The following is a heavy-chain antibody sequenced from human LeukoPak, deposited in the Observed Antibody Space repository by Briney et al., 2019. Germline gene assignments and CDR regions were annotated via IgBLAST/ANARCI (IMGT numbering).Heavy chain of an antibody. D-gene: IGHD3-3*01. CDR3: ARGPPGYYDFWSGTSHFDY. CDR2: INHSGNT. Sequence: SETLSLTCAVYGGSFSGYYWSWIRQPPGKGLEWIGEINHSGNTNYNPSLKSRVTISVDTSKNQFSLKLSSVTAADTAVYYCARGPPGYYDFWSGTSHFDYWGQGTLVTVSS. V-gene: IGHV4-34*01. J-gene: IGHJ4*02. CDR1: GGSFSGYY.